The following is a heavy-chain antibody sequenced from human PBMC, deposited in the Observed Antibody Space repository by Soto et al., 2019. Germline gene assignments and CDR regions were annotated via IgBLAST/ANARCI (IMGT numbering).Heavy chain of an antibody. Sequence: GASVEVSCKASGFTFTSSAVQWVRQARGQRLEWIGWIVVGSGNTNYAQKFQERVTITRDMSTSTAYMELSSLRSEDTAVYYCAAEVQTVADYYYYYGMDVWGQGTTVTVSS. CDR3: AAEVQTVADYYYYYGMDV. V-gene: IGHV1-58*01. J-gene: IGHJ6*02. CDR1: GFTFTSSA. D-gene: IGHD6-19*01. CDR2: IVVGSGNT.